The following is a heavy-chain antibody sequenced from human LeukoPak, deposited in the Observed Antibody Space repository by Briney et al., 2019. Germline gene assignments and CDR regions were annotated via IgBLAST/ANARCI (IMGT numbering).Heavy chain of an antibody. Sequence: SETPSLTCTVSSGSIDSGDDYWGSIRQPAGKGLEFIGRIYRTGSTTSNPSLQDRLTISIDTSKNHFSLQLTSVTAADTAVYYCARVYYAPPVGYYYMDLWGRGTTVTVSS. CDR2: IYRTGST. D-gene: IGHD3-10*01. CDR1: SGSIDSGDDY. CDR3: ARVYYAPPVGYYYMDL. J-gene: IGHJ6*03. V-gene: IGHV4-61*02.